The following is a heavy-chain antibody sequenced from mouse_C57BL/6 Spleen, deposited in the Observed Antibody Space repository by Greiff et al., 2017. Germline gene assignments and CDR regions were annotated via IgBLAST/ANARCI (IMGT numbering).Heavy chain of an antibody. CDR1: GYAFSSYW. CDR2: IYPGDGDT. CDR3: ARGAGFGLYYFDY. V-gene: IGHV1-80*01. D-gene: IGHD3-3*01. Sequence: QVQLQQSGAELVKPGASVKISCKASGYAFSSYWMNWVKQRPGKGLEWIGQIYPGDGDTNYNGKFKGKATLTADKSSSTAYMQLSSLTSEDSAVYFCARGAGFGLYYFDYWGQGTTLTVSS. J-gene: IGHJ2*01.